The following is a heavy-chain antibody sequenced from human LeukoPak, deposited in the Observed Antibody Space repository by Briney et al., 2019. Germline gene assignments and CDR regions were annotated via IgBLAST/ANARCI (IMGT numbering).Heavy chain of an antibody. D-gene: IGHD1-26*01. CDR3: AKDGQGSYGIQNEFDY. CDR2: ISGSGGST. CDR1: GFTFSSYA. V-gene: IGHV3-23*01. Sequence: LPGGSLRLSCAASGFTFSSYAMSWVRQAPGKGLEWVSAISGSGGSTYYADSVKGRFTISRDNSKNTLYLQMNSLRAEDTAVYYCAKDGQGSYGIQNEFDYWGQGTLVTVSS. J-gene: IGHJ4*02.